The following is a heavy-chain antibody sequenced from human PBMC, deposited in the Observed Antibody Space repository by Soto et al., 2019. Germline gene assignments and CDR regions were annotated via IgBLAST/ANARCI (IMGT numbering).Heavy chain of an antibody. Sequence: EVQLLESGGGLVQPGGSLRLSCAASGFTFSSFAMNWVRLAPGKGLEWVSVISGSDGVTSYADSVKGRFTISRDDSKNTLYLQMNSLKTEDTAVYYCTTYRLYGDYSGRDFDYWGQGTLVTVSS. V-gene: IGHV3-23*01. CDR3: TTYRLYGDYSGRDFDY. D-gene: IGHD4-17*01. J-gene: IGHJ4*02. CDR2: ISGSDGVT. CDR1: GFTFSSFA.